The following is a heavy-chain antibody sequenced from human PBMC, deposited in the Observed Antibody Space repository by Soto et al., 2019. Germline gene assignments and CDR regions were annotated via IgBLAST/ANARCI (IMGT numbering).Heavy chain of an antibody. CDR3: ARGPLDYPIPDFDY. J-gene: IGHJ4*02. CDR2: ISTFNSHT. V-gene: IGHV1-18*01. D-gene: IGHD2-8*01. Sequence: QVQLLQSGAEVKKPGASVKVSCKASGYTFTSYGISWVRQAPGQGLEWMGWISTFNSHTDYAQKVQGRVAMTTDRSTGTAYMEXRXLRSDDTAVYYCARGPLDYPIPDFDYWGQGTLVTVSS. CDR1: GYTFTSYG.